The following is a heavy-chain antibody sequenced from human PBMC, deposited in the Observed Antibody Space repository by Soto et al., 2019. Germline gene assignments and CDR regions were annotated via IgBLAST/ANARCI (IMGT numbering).Heavy chain of an antibody. CDR1: GYSFTSYD. J-gene: IGHJ5*02. D-gene: IGHD3-3*01. V-gene: IGHV1-8*02. CDR3: ARGQRKSYYDFRSGPRGWFDP. Sequence: EASVKVSRTASGYSFTSYDINWVRQAAGQGLEWMGWMNPNSGNTGYAQKFQGRVTMTRNTSISTAYMELSSLRSEDTAVYYCARGQRKSYYDFRSGPRGWFDPWGQGTLVTVSS. CDR2: MNPNSGNT.